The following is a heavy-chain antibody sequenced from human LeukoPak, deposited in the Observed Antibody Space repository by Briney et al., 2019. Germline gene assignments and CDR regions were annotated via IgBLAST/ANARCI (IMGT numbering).Heavy chain of an antibody. CDR1: GFTFSSYS. Sequence: PGGSLRLSCAASGFTFSSYSMNWVRQAPGKGLEWVSSISSSSSYIYYADSVKGRFTISRDNAKNSLYLQMNSLRAEDTAVYYCARDYYDSSGYQPFDYWGQGTLVTVSS. CDR3: ARDYYDSSGYQPFDY. V-gene: IGHV3-21*01. CDR2: ISSSSSYI. J-gene: IGHJ4*02. D-gene: IGHD3-22*01.